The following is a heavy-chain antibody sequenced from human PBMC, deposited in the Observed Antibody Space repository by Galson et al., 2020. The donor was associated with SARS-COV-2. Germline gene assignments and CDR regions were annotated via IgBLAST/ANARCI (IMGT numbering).Heavy chain of an antibody. D-gene: IGHD5-12*01. CDR3: ARVGDGYNSGFDY. Sequence: SETLSLTCAVYGGTFSGYYWTWIRQPPGKGLEWIGEINHSGSSNYNPSLKSRVTMSVDTSKNQVSLKLNFVTAADKSMYYCARVGDGYNSGFDYWGQGTLVTVSS. V-gene: IGHV4-34*01. CDR2: INHSGSS. J-gene: IGHJ4*02. CDR1: GGTFSGYY.